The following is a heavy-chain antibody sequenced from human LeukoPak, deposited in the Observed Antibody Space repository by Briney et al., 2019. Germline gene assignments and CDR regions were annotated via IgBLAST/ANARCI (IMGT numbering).Heavy chain of an antibody. CDR2: MNPNSGNT. D-gene: IGHD2-2*01. V-gene: IGHV1-8*01. Sequence: GASVKVSCKASGYTFTSYDINWVRQATGQGLEWMGWMNPNSGNTGYAQKFQGGVTMTRNTSISTAYMELSSLRSEDTAVYYCARGRRDCSSTSCSYYFDYWGQGTLVTVSS. CDR1: GYTFTSYD. J-gene: IGHJ4*02. CDR3: ARGRRDCSSTSCSYYFDY.